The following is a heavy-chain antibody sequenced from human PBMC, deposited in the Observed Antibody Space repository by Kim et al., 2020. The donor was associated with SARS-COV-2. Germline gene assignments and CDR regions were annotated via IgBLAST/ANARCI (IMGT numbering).Heavy chain of an antibody. CDR2: INPNSGGT. Sequence: ASVKVSCKASGYTFTGYDMHWVRQAPGQGLEWMGRINPNSGGTNYAQNFQGRVTVTRDTSINTAYMELSRLRSDDTAVYYCAPAPSGFGESTYYVDYWGQGTLVTVSS. CDR1: GYTFTGYD. D-gene: IGHD3-10*01. CDR3: APAPSGFGESTYYVDY. J-gene: IGHJ4*02. V-gene: IGHV1-2*06.